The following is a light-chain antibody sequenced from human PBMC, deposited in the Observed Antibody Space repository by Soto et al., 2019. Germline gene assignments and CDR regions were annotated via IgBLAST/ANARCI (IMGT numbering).Light chain of an antibody. J-gene: IGKJ4*01. CDR2: AAS. CDR1: QGIAND. V-gene: IGKV1-17*01. Sequence: DIQMTQSPSSLSASVGDRVTFTCRASQGIANDLAWYQQKPTKAPKRLIYAASSLQSGVPSRFSCSGAGTEFTLTTSSLQPEDFGTYYCPQHNSYPLTFGGGTTVEI. CDR3: PQHNSYPLT.